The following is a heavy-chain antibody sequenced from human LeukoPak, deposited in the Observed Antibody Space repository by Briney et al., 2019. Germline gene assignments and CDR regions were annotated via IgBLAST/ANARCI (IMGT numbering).Heavy chain of an antibody. J-gene: IGHJ4*02. V-gene: IGHV3-48*01. CDR2: ISSSSSTI. Sequence: GGSLRLSCAASGFTFSSYEMNWVRQAPGKGLQWVSYISSSSSTIYYADSAKGRFTISRDNAKNSLYLQMNSLRAEDTAVYYCARALWFGETFPAYWGQGTLVTVSS. D-gene: IGHD3-10*01. CDR3: ARALWFGETFPAY. CDR1: GFTFSSYE.